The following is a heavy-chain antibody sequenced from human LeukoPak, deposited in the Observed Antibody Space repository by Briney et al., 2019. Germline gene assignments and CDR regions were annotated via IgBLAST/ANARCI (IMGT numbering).Heavy chain of an antibody. Sequence: GGSLRLSCAASGFTFSSYGMHWVRQAPGKGLEWVAVISYDGSNKQSADSVKGRFTISRDNSKNTLYLQMSGLRVEDTGVYYCARDAAYEWDEANFYYMDVWGKGTTVTVSS. V-gene: IGHV3-30*19. CDR2: ISYDGSNK. CDR3: ARDAAYEWDEANFYYMDV. D-gene: IGHD1-26*01. J-gene: IGHJ6*03. CDR1: GFTFSSYG.